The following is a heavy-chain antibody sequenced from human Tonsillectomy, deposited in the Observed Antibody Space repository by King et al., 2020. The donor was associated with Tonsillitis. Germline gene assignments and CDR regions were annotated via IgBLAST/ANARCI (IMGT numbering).Heavy chain of an antibody. CDR2: LSYDGSNE. CDR3: AKTRRGYSYGPYFDY. CDR1: GFIFRSYD. V-gene: IGHV3-30*18. J-gene: IGHJ4*02. D-gene: IGHD5-18*01. Sequence: VQLVESGGGVVQPGRSLRLSCAASGFIFRSYDMHWVRQAPGKGLEWVAILSYDGSNEYYADSVKGRFTISRDNSKNTLYLQMNSPRAEDTAVYYCAKTRRGYSYGPYFDYWGQGTLVTVSS.